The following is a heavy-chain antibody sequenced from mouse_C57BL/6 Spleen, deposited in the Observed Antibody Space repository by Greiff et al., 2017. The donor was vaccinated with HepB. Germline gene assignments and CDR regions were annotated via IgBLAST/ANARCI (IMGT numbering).Heavy chain of an antibody. CDR1: GYTFTSYW. CDR2: IYPGSGST. Sequence: QVQLQQPGAELVKPGASVKMSCKASGYTFTSYWITWVKQRPGQGLEWIGDIYPGSGSTNYNEKFKRKATLTVDTSSSTAYMQHSSLTSEDSAVYYFARWYYGSSPLFDYWGQGTTLTVSS. J-gene: IGHJ2*01. D-gene: IGHD1-1*01. CDR3: ARWYYGSSPLFDY. V-gene: IGHV1-55*01.